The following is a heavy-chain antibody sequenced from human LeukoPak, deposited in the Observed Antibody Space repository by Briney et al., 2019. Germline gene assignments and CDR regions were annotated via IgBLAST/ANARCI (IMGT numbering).Heavy chain of an antibody. V-gene: IGHV4-39*01. Sequence: PSETLSLTCTVSGGSISSSSYYWGWLRQPPGTGLEWVGSIYYSGSTYYNPSLKSRVTISVDTSKNQFSLKLSSVTAADTAVYYCARGSGLLPNYWGQGTLVTVSS. D-gene: IGHD3-22*01. J-gene: IGHJ4*02. CDR1: GGSISSSSYY. CDR2: IYYSGST. CDR3: ARGSGLLPNY.